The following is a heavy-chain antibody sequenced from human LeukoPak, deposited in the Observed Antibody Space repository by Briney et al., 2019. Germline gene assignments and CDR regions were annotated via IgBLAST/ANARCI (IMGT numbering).Heavy chain of an antibody. D-gene: IGHD6-13*01. J-gene: IGHJ4*02. CDR2: ISYDGSDQ. Sequence: GRSLRLSCAASGFTFSRYAMHWVRQAPGKGLEWVAVISYDGSDQFYADSVKGRFTIPRDNAKNSLYLQMNSLRAEDTAVYYCARAYSSSWGGGFDYWGQGTLVTVSS. V-gene: IGHV3-30*04. CDR3: ARAYSSSWGGGFDY. CDR1: GFTFSRYA.